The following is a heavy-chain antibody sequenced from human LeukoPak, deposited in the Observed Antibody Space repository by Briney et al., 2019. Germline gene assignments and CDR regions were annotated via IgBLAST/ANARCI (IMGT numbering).Heavy chain of an antibody. CDR3: AKDGNRWQEPLAY. Sequence: GGSLRLSCAASGFTFSSYGMNWVRQAPGKGLEWVALISYDGSNKNYADSVKGRFTISRDNSKLYLQMNSLRTEDTAVCYCAKDGNRWQEPLAYWGQGTLVTVSS. V-gene: IGHV3-30*18. J-gene: IGHJ4*02. D-gene: IGHD1-14*01. CDR2: ISYDGSNK. CDR1: GFTFSSYG.